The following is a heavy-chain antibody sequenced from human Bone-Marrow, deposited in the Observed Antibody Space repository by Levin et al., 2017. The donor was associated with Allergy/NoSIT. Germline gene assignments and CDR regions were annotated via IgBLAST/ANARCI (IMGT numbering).Heavy chain of an antibody. V-gene: IGHV4-34*01. CDR2: INQSGST. CDR1: GGSFSGFY. D-gene: IGHD3-16*02. CDR3: ARTDWGSSRRLFDA. J-gene: IGHJ4*02. Sequence: PSETLSLTCAVNGGSFSGFYWTWLRQTPGKGLEWIGEINQSGSTKYNPSLKSRGTISIDTSKNHFSLKLTSATAADTAVYYFARTDWGSSRRLFDAWGQGTVVTVSS.